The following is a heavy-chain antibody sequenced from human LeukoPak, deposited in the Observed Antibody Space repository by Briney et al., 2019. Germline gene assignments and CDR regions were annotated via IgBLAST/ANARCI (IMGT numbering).Heavy chain of an antibody. D-gene: IGHD3-10*01. J-gene: IGHJ6*02. Sequence: GGSLRLSCTASGFTFSEYYMSWVRQAPGKGLEWVSYISSSSSYINYADSGRGRFTISRDNAKNSLYLQMNSLRAEDTAVYYCARASSVTSYYFYGADVWGQGTTVTVSS. CDR3: ARASSVTSYYFYGADV. CDR2: ISSSSSYI. V-gene: IGHV3-11*06. CDR1: GFTFSEYY.